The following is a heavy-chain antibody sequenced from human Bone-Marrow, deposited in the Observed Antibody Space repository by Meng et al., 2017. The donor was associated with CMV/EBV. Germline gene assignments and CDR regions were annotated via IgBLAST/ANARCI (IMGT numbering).Heavy chain of an antibody. Sequence: GESLKISCAASGFTFSSYAMHWVRQAPGKGLEWVAVISYDGSNKYYADSVKGRFTISRDNSKNTLYLQMNSLRAADTAVYFCAKGDPIAAAGTDWGQGTLVTVSS. J-gene: IGHJ4*02. CDR2: ISYDGSNK. D-gene: IGHD6-13*01. CDR3: AKGDPIAAAGTD. V-gene: IGHV3-30*04. CDR1: GFTFSSYA.